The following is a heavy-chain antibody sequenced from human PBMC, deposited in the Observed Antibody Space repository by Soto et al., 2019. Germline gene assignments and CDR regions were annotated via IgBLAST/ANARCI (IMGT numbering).Heavy chain of an antibody. J-gene: IGHJ3*02. CDR1: GGTYSRYA. CDR2: IILMFRTV. D-gene: IGHD1-26*01. Sequence: GASVKVSCKASGGTYSRYAISWVRQAPGQGLEWMGGIILMFRTVNYAEKLQGRVTITADESTSTVYMELSSLRAEDTALYYCAKGKLLRLGDAFDIWGQGTMVTVSS. V-gene: IGHV1-69*13. CDR3: AKGKLLRLGDAFDI.